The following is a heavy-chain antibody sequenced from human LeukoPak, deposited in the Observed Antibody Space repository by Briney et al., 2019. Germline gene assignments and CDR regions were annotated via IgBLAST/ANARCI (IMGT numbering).Heavy chain of an antibody. D-gene: IGHD4-17*01. CDR1: GGSLSSSSFY. J-gene: IGHJ5*02. Sequence: PSETLSPTCTVTVSGGSLSSSSFYWGWIRQPPGKGLEWIGSIYYRGTTYYNPSLKSRVTMSVDTSKNQFSLKLSSVTAADTAVYYCAKDYGDYSLAWGQGTLVTVSS. CDR3: AKDYGDYSLA. V-gene: IGHV4-39*02. CDR2: IYYRGTT.